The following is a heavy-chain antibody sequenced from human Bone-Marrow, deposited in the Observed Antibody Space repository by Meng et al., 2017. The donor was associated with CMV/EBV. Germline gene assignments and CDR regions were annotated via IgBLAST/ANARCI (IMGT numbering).Heavy chain of an antibody. D-gene: IGHD4-23*01. CDR2: IRHDGGLR. CDR1: GFNFSTSG. J-gene: IGHJ6*01. Sequence: GGSLRLSCEASGFNFSTSGMNWVRQAPGKGLEWMTFIRHDGGLRFYADSVKGRFTISRDNSKNTLYLQMNSLRAEDTAVYYCAKALLDRPGRIGLVVTLSSYYYYGMDVWGQGTTVTVSS. CDR3: AKALLDRPGRIGLVVTLSSYYYYGMDV. V-gene: IGHV3-30*02.